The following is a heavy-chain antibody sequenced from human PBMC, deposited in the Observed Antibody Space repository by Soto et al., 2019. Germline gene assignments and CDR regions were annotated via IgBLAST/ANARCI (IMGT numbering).Heavy chain of an antibody. CDR3: TRANWYSEY. CDR2: IYYNGNT. CDR1: GGSISNHY. V-gene: IGHV4-59*11. D-gene: IGHD7-27*01. J-gene: IGHJ4*02. Sequence: VPLQESGPGLVKPSETLSLTCTVSGGSISNHYWSWLRQPPGKGLEWIGYIYYNGNTNYNPPLKSRVTMSVDTSKNQISLKLSSVTAADTAVYYCTRANWYSEYWGQGTLVTVSS.